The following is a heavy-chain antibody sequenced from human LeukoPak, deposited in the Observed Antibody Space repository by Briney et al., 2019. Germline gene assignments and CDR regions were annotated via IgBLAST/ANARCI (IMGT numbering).Heavy chain of an antibody. V-gene: IGHV1-69*13. Sequence: ASVKVSCKASGGTFSSYAISWVRQAPGQGLEWMGGIIPIFGTANYAQKFQGRVTITADESTSTAYMELSSLRSEDTAVYYCARGFRSLTRVFDIWGQGTMVTVSS. CDR2: IIPIFGTA. CDR1: GGTFSSYA. CDR3: ARGFRSLTRVFDI. J-gene: IGHJ3*02.